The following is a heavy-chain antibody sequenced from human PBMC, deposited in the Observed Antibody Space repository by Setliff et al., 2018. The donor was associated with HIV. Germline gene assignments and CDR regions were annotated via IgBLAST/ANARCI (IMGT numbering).Heavy chain of an antibody. CDR2: INPETGDP. J-gene: IGHJ4*01. CDR3: ATGLPSDLDY. CDR1: GYRFIGHY. V-gene: IGHV1-2*02. Sequence: ASVKVSCKTSGYRFIGHYLHWVRLAPGQGPEWVGWINPETGDPNYPQKFRGRVLMTRDTSITTAFLHVAKLTSDDTSIYYCATGLPSDLDYWGQGTLVTVSS. D-gene: IGHD6-6*01.